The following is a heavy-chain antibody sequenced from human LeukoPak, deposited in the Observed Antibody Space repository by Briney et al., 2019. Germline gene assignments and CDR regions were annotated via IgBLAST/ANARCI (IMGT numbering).Heavy chain of an antibody. J-gene: IGHJ3*02. CDR1: GGSISSGDYY. CDR2: IYYSGST. CDR3: AFALYGSGSPPAFDI. Sequence: SETLSLTCTVSGGSISSGDYYWSWIRQPPGKGLEWIGYIYYSGSTYYNPSLKSRVTISVDTSKNQFSLKLSSATAADTAVYYCAFALYGSGSPPAFDIWGQGTMVTVS. V-gene: IGHV4-30-4*01. D-gene: IGHD3-10*01.